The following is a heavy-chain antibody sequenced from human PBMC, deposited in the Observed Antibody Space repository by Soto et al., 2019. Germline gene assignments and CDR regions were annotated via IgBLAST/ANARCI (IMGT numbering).Heavy chain of an antibody. CDR3: ARTVWFGELRYYYYGMDV. J-gene: IGHJ6*02. V-gene: IGHV4-59*01. CDR1: GGSISSYY. Sequence: SETLSLTCTVSGGSISSYYWSWIRQPPGKGLEWIGYIYYSGSTNYNPSLKSRVTISVDTSKNQFSLKLSSVTAADTAVYYCARTVWFGELRYYYYGMDVWGQATTGTVSS. D-gene: IGHD3-10*01. CDR2: IYYSGST.